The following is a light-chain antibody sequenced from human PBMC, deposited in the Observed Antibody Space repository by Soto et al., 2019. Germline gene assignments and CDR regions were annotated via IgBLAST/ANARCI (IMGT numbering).Light chain of an antibody. CDR2: GAS. CDR3: QQYKDWPPLT. V-gene: IGKV3-15*01. CDR1: QSISTN. Sequence: EVVMTQSPVTLSVSPGERATLSCRASQSISTNLAWYQQKPGQAPRVLIYGASTRATGIPARFSGSGSGTDFTLTISSLQSEDSAVYYCQQYKDWPPLTFGGGTKVDIK. J-gene: IGKJ4*01.